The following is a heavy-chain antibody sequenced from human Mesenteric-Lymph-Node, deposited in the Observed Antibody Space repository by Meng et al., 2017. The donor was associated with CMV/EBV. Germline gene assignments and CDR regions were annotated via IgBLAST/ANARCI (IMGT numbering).Heavy chain of an antibody. CDR3: ASVSLGGGIYYYYGMDV. J-gene: IGHJ6*02. CDR2: ISSSGSTI. D-gene: IGHD3-16*01. Sequence: GESLKISCAASGFTFSSYEMNWVRQAPGKGLDWVSYISSSGSTIYYADSVKGRFTISRDNAKDSLYLQMNSLRAEDTAVYYCASVSLGGGIYYYYGMDVWGQGTTVTVSS. V-gene: IGHV3-48*03. CDR1: GFTFSSYE.